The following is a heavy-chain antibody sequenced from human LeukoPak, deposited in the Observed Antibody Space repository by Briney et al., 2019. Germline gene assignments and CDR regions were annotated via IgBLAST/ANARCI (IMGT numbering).Heavy chain of an antibody. V-gene: IGHV1-69*06. J-gene: IGHJ4*02. CDR2: IIPIFGTA. CDR1: GGTFSSYA. CDR3: ARRTLDCSSTSCSYYFDY. D-gene: IGHD2-2*01. Sequence: ASVKVSCKASGGTFSSYAISWVRQAPGQGLEWMGGIIPIFGTANYAQKFHGGVTITADKSTSTAYMELSSLRSEDTAVSYCARRTLDCSSTSCSYYFDYWGQGTLVTVSS.